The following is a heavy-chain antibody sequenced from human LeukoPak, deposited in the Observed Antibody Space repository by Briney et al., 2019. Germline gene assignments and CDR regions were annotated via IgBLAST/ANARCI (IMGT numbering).Heavy chain of an antibody. V-gene: IGHV4-59*01. Sequence: PSETLTLTCTVSGVSFSSNYWSWIRQPPGKGLEWIGYICYSGSTNYNPSLKGRVTISVDTSKNQFSLKLSSVTAADTAVYYCARNQDYGSYYYYYMDVWGKGTTVTVSS. CDR1: GVSFSSNY. CDR3: ARNQDYGSYYYYYMDV. CDR2: ICYSGST. D-gene: IGHD4-17*01. J-gene: IGHJ6*03.